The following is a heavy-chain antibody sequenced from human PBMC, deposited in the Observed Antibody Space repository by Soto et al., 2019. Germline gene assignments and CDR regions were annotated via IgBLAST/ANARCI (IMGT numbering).Heavy chain of an antibody. CDR1: GYTFTSYY. CDR2: INPSGGST. J-gene: IGHJ6*02. Sequence: ASVKVSCKASGYTFTSYYIHWVRQAPGQGLEWMGIINPSGGSTSYAQKFQGRVTMTRDTSTSTVYMELSSLRSEDTAVYYCAKGRWVVAADARRGMDVWGQGTTVTVSS. D-gene: IGHD2-15*01. CDR3: AKGRWVVAADARRGMDV. V-gene: IGHV1-46*01.